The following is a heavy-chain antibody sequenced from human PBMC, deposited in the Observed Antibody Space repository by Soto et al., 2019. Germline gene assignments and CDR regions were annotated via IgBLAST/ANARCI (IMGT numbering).Heavy chain of an antibody. V-gene: IGHV2-5*02. CDR1: GFSLSTSGVG. Sequence: QITLKESGPTLVKPTQTLTLTCTFSGFSLSTSGVGVGWIRQPPGKALEWLALIYWDDDKRYSPSLKNRLTIIKDTPKNQVVLTITNMDPVDTATYYCAHSRPIAYYFDYWGQGTLVTVSS. CDR2: IYWDDDK. J-gene: IGHJ4*02. CDR3: AHSRPIAYYFDY. D-gene: IGHD6-13*01.